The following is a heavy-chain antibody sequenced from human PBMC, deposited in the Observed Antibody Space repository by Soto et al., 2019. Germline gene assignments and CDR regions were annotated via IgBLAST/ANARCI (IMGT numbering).Heavy chain of an antibody. D-gene: IGHD3-3*01. CDR3: AFKHYDFWSGYFDRDY. V-gene: IGHV4-34*01. CDR2: INHSGTT. J-gene: IGHJ4*02. Sequence: SETLSLTCAVYGGSFSGYYWSWIRQPPGKGLEWIGEINHSGTTNYNPSLKSRVTISLDTSKNQFSLKLSSVTAADTAVYFCAFKHYDFWSGYFDRDYWGQGTLVTVSS. CDR1: GGSFSGYY.